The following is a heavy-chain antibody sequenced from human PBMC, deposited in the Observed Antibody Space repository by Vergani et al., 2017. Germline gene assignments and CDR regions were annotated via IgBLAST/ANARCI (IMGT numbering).Heavy chain of an antibody. J-gene: IGHJ3*02. CDR1: GDSFRSNKW. CDR2: ISHSGST. Sequence: QVQLQESGPGLVKPPGTLSLTCAVSGDSFRSNKWWTWVRQSTGKTLEWIGEISHSGSTNYNPSLKGRVTLSLDTSKNQFSLRLSSVTAADTAVYYCARDPKSYCSGCSCFSGWGAFDIWGRGTTVTVSS. V-gene: IGHV4-4*03. CDR3: ARDPKSYCSGCSCFSGWGAFDI. D-gene: IGHD2-15*01.